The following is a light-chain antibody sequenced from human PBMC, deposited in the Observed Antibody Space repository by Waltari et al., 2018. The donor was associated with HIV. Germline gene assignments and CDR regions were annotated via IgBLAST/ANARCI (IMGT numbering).Light chain of an antibody. J-gene: IGKJ4*01. CDR1: QNVIRN. Sequence: EIVMTQSPASLSVSPGERATLSCRASQNVIRNLYWYQQQPGQVSRLLIYGASNMASGIPARFSGSGSGTEFTLTICRLQSEDFAVYFCQQYNDWPLTFGGGTKVEI. CDR3: QQYNDWPLT. V-gene: IGKV3-15*01. CDR2: GAS.